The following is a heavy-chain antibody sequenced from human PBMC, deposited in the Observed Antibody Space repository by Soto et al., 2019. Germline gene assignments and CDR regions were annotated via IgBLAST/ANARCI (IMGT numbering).Heavy chain of an antibody. V-gene: IGHV1-18*01. CDR3: ARVASYCSSTSCYNYYYYYGMDV. CDR1: GYTFTSYG. D-gene: IGHD2-2*02. Sequence: GASVKVSCKASGYTFTSYGISWVRQAPRQGLEWMGWISAYNGNTNYAQKLQGRVTMTTDTSTSTAYMELRSLRSDDTAVYYCARVASYCSSTSCYNYYYYYGMDVWGQGTTVTVSS. CDR2: ISAYNGNT. J-gene: IGHJ6*02.